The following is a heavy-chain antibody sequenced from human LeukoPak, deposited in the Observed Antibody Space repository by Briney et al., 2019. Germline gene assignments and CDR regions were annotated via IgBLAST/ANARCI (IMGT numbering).Heavy chain of an antibody. J-gene: IGHJ5*02. CDR1: GYTFSPCW. CDR3: TRENYVPDS. V-gene: IGHV3-7*03. Sequence: GGSLRLSCVASGYTFSPCWMSWVRQIPGKGLEWVASISNGGGATYYVDSVRGRFTISRDDAKNSLFLQMNGLRSDDTAVYYCTRENYVPDSWGQGTLVTVSS. CDR2: ISNGGGAT. D-gene: IGHD3-10*02.